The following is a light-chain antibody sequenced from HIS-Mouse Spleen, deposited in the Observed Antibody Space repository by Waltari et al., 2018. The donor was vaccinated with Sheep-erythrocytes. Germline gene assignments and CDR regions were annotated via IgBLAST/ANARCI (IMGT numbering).Light chain of an antibody. CDR1: SRDVGRYNY. J-gene: IGLJ3*02. CDR2: EVI. CDR3: SSYAGSNNWV. V-gene: IGLV2-8*01. Sequence: QSALTPPPSASGSPGQSVTISCPGTSRDVGRYNYVSWSQQHPVKAPKLMIYEVIKRPSGVPDRFSGSKSGNTASLTVSGLQAEDEADYYCSSYAGSNNWVFGGGTKLTVL.